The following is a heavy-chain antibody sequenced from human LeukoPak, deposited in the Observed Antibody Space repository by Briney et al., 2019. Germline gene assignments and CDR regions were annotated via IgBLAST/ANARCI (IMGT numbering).Heavy chain of an antibody. CDR2: ISGSGGST. CDR3: AKRPVLRFLERYGFDY. V-gene: IGHV3-23*01. Sequence: PGGSLRLSCAASGFTFSSYAMSWVRQAPGKGLEWVSAISGSGGSTYYADSVKGRFTISRDNSKNTLYLQMNSLRAEDTAVYYCAKRPVLRFLERYGFDYWGQGTLVTVSS. CDR1: GFTFSSYA. D-gene: IGHD3-3*01. J-gene: IGHJ4*02.